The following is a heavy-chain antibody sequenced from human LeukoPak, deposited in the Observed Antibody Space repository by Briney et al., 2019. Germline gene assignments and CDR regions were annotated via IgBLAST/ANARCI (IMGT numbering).Heavy chain of an antibody. D-gene: IGHD1-26*01. CDR3: ARGTIVGATDHLGY. J-gene: IGHJ4*02. CDR1: GSTFTSYD. V-gene: IGHV1-8*01. Sequence: ASVKLSCKASGSTFTSYDINWVRQATGQGLEWMGWMNPNSGNTGYAQKLQGRVTMTRNTSISTAYMELSSLRSEDTAVYYCARGTIVGATDHLGYWGQGTLVTVSS. CDR2: MNPNSGNT.